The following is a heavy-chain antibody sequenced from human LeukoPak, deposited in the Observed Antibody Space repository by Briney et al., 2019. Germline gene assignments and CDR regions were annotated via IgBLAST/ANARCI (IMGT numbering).Heavy chain of an antibody. Sequence: GGSLRLSCAASGFTFGGYSMTWVRQAPGKGLEWVANINLDGSDRFYVGLVKGRSTISRDNADNSLYLQMNSLRAEDTAVYYCGRVIAGAIDYWGQGTLVTVSS. V-gene: IGHV3-7*01. CDR3: GRVIAGAIDY. CDR2: INLDGSDR. CDR1: GFTFGGYS. J-gene: IGHJ4*02. D-gene: IGHD6-13*01.